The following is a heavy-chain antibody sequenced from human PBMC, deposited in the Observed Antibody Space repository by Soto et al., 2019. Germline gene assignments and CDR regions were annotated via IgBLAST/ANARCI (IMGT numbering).Heavy chain of an antibody. CDR1: GGSISSGGYY. CDR3: ARDPGIAAAGSYYGMDV. CDR2: IYYSGST. D-gene: IGHD6-13*01. Sequence: SETLSLTCTVSGGSISSGGYYWSWIRQHPGKGLEWIGYIYYSGSTYYSPSLKSRVTISVDTSKNQFSLKLSSVTAADTAVYYCARDPGIAAAGSYYGMDVWGQGTTVTVSS. J-gene: IGHJ6*02. V-gene: IGHV4-31*03.